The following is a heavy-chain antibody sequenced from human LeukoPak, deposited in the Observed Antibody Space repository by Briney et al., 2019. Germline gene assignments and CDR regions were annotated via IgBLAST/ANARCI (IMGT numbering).Heavy chain of an antibody. V-gene: IGHV3-15*01. J-gene: IGHJ1*01. CDR1: GFTFSNAW. CDR2: IKSKTDGGTT. CDR3: TTEVSDYGDQIVQYFQH. Sequence: GGSLRLSCAASGFTFSNAWMSWVRQAPGKGLEWVGRIKSKTDGGTTDYAAPVKGRFTISRDDSKNTLYLQMNSLKTEDTAVYYCTTEVSDYGDQIVQYFQHWGQGTLVTVSS. D-gene: IGHD4-17*01.